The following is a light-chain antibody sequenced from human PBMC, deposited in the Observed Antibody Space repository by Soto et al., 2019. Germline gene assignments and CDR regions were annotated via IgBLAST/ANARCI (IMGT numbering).Light chain of an antibody. J-gene: IGKJ2*01. CDR2: AAS. V-gene: IGKV1-39*01. CDR3: QHSDSTPYT. Sequence: DIQMTQSPSSLSASVGDRVTINCRESQSISTFLNWYQQKPGQAPKVLISAASTLQSGVPSRFSGRGSGTDFTLTISSLQPEDFATYYCQHSDSTPYTFGQGTTLETK. CDR1: QSISTF.